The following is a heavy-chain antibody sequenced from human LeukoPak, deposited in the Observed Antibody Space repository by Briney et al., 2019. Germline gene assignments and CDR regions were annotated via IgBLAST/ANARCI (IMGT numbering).Heavy chain of an antibody. CDR1: GFTFSSYS. D-gene: IGHD2-2*01. Sequence: GGSPRLSCAASGFTFSSYSMNWVRQAPGKGLEWVSSISSSSSYIYYADSVKGRFTISRDNAKNSLYLQMNSLRAEDTAVYYCAIVPAALDAFDIWGQGIMVTVSS. J-gene: IGHJ3*02. V-gene: IGHV3-21*01. CDR3: AIVPAALDAFDI. CDR2: ISSSSSYI.